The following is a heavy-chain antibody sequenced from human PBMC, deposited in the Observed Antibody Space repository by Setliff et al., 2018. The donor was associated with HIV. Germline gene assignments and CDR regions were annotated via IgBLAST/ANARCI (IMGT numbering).Heavy chain of an antibody. D-gene: IGHD1-26*01. V-gene: IGHV4-39*01. Sequence: SETLSLTCTVSGGSISSSSYYWGWIRQPPGKGLEWIGTIYYSGNTYYNPSLKSRVTISIDTSKNQSSLKLSSVTAADTAVYYCASHLPPYSGNFDYWGHGTLVTVSS. CDR3: ASHLPPYSGNFDY. J-gene: IGHJ4*01. CDR2: IYYSGNT. CDR1: GGSISSSSYY.